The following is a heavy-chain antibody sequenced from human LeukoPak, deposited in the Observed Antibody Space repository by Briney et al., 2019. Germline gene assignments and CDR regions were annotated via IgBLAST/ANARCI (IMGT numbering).Heavy chain of an antibody. CDR3: ARDLTRSARYDFDY. CDR1: GFTFTSHA. J-gene: IGHJ4*02. V-gene: IGHV3-30*04. D-gene: IGHD6-6*01. Sequence: GGSLRLSCAASGFTFTSHAMHWVRQAPGKGLEWATVIASDGRDKHYADSVKGRFTISRDNSKNTVYLQMDSLRTEDTAIYYCARDLTRSARYDFDYWGPGTLVTVSS. CDR2: IASDGRDK.